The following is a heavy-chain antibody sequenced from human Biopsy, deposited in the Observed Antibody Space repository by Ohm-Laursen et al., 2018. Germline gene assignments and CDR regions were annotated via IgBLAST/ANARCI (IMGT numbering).Heavy chain of an antibody. CDR1: GGSISSDY. V-gene: IGHV4-59*01. CDR3: ARATNSTGWPYYYFYGMDV. CDR2: IYYSGST. J-gene: IGHJ6*02. Sequence: TLSLTCTVSGGSISSDYWSWIRQTPGQGLEWIGYIYYSGSTNYNPSLKSRVTISVDTSKNQFLLRLNSVTAADTAVYYCARATNSTGWPYYYFYGMDVWGQGTTVTVSS. D-gene: IGHD2/OR15-2a*01.